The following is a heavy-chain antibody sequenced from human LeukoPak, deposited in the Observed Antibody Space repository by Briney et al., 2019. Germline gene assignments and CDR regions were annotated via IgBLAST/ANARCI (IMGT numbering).Heavy chain of an antibody. J-gene: IGHJ3*02. CDR3: AGTTVTISDAFDI. Sequence: ASVKVSCKASGYTFTGYYMHWVRQAPGQGLEWMGWINPNSGGTNYAQKFQGRVTMTRDTSISTAYMGLSRLRSDDTAVYYCAGTTVTISDAFDIWGQGTMVTVSS. D-gene: IGHD4-17*01. V-gene: IGHV1-2*02. CDR2: INPNSGGT. CDR1: GYTFTGYY.